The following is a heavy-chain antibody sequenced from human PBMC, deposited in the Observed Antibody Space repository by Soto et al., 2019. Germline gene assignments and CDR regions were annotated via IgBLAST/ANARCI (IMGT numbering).Heavy chain of an antibody. CDR1: SGSISSSNW. V-gene: IGHV4-4*02. D-gene: IGHD6-13*01. CDR3: ASKYSSSWYYFDY. Sequence: QVQLQESGPGLVKPSGTLSLTCAVSSGSISSSNWWSWVRQPPGKGLEWIGEIYHSGSTNYNPSLKSRVTMSVDKSKNQFSLKLSSVTAADTAVYYCASKYSSSWYYFDYWGQGTLVTVSS. CDR2: IYHSGST. J-gene: IGHJ4*02.